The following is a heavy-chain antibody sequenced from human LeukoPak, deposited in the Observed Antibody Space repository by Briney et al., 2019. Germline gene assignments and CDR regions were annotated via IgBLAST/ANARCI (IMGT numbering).Heavy chain of an antibody. CDR1: GYTFTSYG. CDR2: INPNSGGT. D-gene: IGHD1-1*01. CDR3: AFRTDWAFDI. J-gene: IGHJ3*02. V-gene: IGHV1-2*02. Sequence: ASVKVSCKASGYTFTSYGISWVRQAPGQGLEWMGWINPNSGGTNYAQKFQGRVTMTRDTSISTAYMELSRLRSDDTAVYYCAFRTDWAFDIWGQGTMVTVSS.